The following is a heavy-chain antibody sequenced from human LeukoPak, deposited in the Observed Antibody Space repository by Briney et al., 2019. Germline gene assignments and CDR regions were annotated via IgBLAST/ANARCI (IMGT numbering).Heavy chain of an antibody. Sequence: PSETLSLTCTVSGGSISSYYWSWIRQPPGKGLEWIGYIYYSGSTNYNPSLKSRVTISADTSKNQFSLRLTSVTAADTAVYYCARFRGRSAYYLDYWGQGTLVTDSS. CDR3: ARFRGRSAYYLDY. V-gene: IGHV4-59*01. J-gene: IGHJ4*02. CDR2: IYYSGST. D-gene: IGHD2-15*01. CDR1: GGSISSYY.